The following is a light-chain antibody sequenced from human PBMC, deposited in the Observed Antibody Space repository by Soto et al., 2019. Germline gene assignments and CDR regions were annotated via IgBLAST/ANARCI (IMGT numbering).Light chain of an antibody. CDR3: QQHNNWPPLT. CDR1: QSVGSN. CDR2: GAS. Sequence: EIVMTQSPATLSVSPGERATLSCRASQSVGSNLAWYQQKPGQAPRLLIYGASTRATGIPARFSGSGSGAEFTLNISSLQSEDIGVYYCQQHNNWPPLTFGGGTKVEIK. V-gene: IGKV3-15*01. J-gene: IGKJ4*01.